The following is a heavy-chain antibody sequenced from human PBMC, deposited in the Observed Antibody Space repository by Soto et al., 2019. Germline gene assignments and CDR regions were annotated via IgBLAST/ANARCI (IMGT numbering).Heavy chain of an antibody. CDR2: INHSGST. CDR1: GGSFSGYY. CDR3: ARKGIRWLLSHGDFDY. Sequence: SETLSLTCAVYGGSFSGYYWSWIRQPPGKGLEWIGEINHSGSTNYNPSLKSRVTISVDTSKNQFSLKLSSVTAADTAVYYCARKGIRWLLSHGDFDYWGQGTLVTVSS. J-gene: IGHJ4*02. D-gene: IGHD3-3*01. V-gene: IGHV4-34*01.